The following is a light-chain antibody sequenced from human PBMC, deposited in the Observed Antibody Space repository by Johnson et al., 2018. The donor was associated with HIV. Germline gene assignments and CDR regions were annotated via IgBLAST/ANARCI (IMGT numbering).Light chain of an antibody. CDR1: SSNIGNNY. V-gene: IGLV1-51*01. CDR2: DND. Sequence: QSVLTQPPSVSAAPGQKVTISCSGSSSNIGNNYVSWYQQLPGAAPKLLIFDNDKRPSGIPDRFSGSKSGTSATLGITGLQTGDEADYYCATWDSSLNPPYVFGTGTKVTVL. CDR3: ATWDSSLNPPYV. J-gene: IGLJ1*01.